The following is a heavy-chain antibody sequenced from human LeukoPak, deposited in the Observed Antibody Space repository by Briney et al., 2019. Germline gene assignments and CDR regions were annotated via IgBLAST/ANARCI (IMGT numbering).Heavy chain of an antibody. CDR1: GFTFSSNY. Sequence: PGGSLRLSCAASGFTFSSNYMSWVRQSPGKGLAWVSVIYSGGSTYYADSVKGRFTISRDNSKNTLYLQMNSLRAEDTAVYYCARGSYYYDSSGYLVYFDYWGQGTLVTVSS. J-gene: IGHJ4*02. D-gene: IGHD3-22*01. V-gene: IGHV3-53*01. CDR3: ARGSYYYDSSGYLVYFDY. CDR2: IYSGGST.